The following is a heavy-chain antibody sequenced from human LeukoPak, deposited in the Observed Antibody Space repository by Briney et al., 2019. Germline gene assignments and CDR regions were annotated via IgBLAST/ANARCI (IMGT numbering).Heavy chain of an antibody. CDR3: ATLTYYYSYLAV. CDR1: GDSIGSSSYY. J-gene: IGHJ6*03. V-gene: IGHV4-39*01. Sequence: SETLSLTCTISGDSIGSSSYYWGWIRQAPGKGLGWIGSMYYSGSGSYSPSLKSRVTISLDTSNNRFSLKLNSVTAADTAVYYCATLTYYYSYLAVWGKGTTVTVSS. CDR2: MYYSGSG.